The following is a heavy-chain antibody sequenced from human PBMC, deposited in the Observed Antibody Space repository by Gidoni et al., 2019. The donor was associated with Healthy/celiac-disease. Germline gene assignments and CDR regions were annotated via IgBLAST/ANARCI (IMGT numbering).Heavy chain of an antibody. D-gene: IGHD6-19*01. J-gene: IGHJ5*02. CDR2: INHSGST. CDR1: GGSFSGYY. Sequence: QVQLQQWGAGLLKPSETLSLTCAVYGGSFSGYYWSWIRQPPGKGLEWIGEINHSGSTNYNPSLKSRVTISVDTSKNQFSLKLSSVTAADTAVYYCARDGSSGRNWFDPWGQGTLVTVSS. V-gene: IGHV4-34*01. CDR3: ARDGSSGRNWFDP.